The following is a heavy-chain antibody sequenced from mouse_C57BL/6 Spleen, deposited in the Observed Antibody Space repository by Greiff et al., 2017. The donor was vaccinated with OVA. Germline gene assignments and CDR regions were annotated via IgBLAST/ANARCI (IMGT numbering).Heavy chain of an antibody. CDR3: ARQDESWFAY. J-gene: IGHJ3*01. CDR2: ISSGGSYT. V-gene: IGHV5-6*02. Sequence: DVMLVESGGDLVKPGGSLKLSCAASGFTFSSYGMSWVRQTPDKRLEWVATISSGGSYTYYPDSVKGRFTISRDNAKNTLYLQMSSLKSEDTAMYYCARQDESWFAYWGQGTLVTVSA. CDR1: GFTFSSYG.